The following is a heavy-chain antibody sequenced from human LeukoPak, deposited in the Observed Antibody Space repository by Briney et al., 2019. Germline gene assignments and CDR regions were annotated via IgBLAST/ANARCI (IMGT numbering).Heavy chain of an antibody. V-gene: IGHV4-59*01. CDR2: IYYSGST. J-gene: IGHJ6*02. D-gene: IGHD2-21*02. CDR1: GGSISSYY. CDR3: ASLITYQPLLFVGRRGYYGMDV. Sequence: SETLSLTCTVSGGSISSYYWSRIRQPPGKGLEWIGYIYYSGSTNYNPSLKSRVTISVDTSKNQFSLKLSSVTAADTAVYYCASLITYQPLLFVGRRGYYGMDVWGQGTTVTVSS.